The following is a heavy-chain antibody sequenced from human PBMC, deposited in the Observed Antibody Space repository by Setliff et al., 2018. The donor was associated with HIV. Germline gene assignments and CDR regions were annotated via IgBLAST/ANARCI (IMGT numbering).Heavy chain of an antibody. V-gene: IGHV3-7*01. CDR1: GFTFSDHY. D-gene: IGHD1-26*01. J-gene: IGHJ4*02. CDR3: ASGGVGASTYFDY. Sequence: GGSLRLACAASGFTFSDHYMDWVRQAPGKGLEWVANIKQDGSEKYYVDSVKGRFTISRDNAKNSLYLQMSRLRAEDTAVYYCASGGVGASTYFDYWGQGTLVTVS. CDR2: IKQDGSEK.